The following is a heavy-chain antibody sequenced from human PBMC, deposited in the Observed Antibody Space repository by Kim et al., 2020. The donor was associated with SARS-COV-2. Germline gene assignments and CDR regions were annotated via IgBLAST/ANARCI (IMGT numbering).Heavy chain of an antibody. CDR1: GGSISSYY. CDR2: IYHSGST. J-gene: IGHJ6*02. Sequence: SETLSLTCTVSGGSISSYYWSWIRQPPGKGLEWIGYIYHSGSTYYNPSLKSRVTISVDTSKNQFSLKLRSVTAADTAVYYCARFTWTPYSYYGMDVWCQG. V-gene: IGHV4-59*01. D-gene: IGHD3-16*01. CDR3: ARFTWTPYSYYGMDV.